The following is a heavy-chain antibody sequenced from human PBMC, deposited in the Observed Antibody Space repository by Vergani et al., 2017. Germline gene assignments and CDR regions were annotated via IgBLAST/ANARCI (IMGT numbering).Heavy chain of an antibody. CDR1: GFTFSSYD. Sequence: EVQLVESGGGLVQPGGSLRLSCAASGFTFSSYDMHWVRQATGKGLEWVSAIGTAGDTYYPGPVKGRFTISRENAKNSLYLQMNSLRAGDTAVYYCARGIGDYGTMGYSWYFDLWGRGTLVTVSS. D-gene: IGHD4-17*01. V-gene: IGHV3-13*01. CDR2: IGTAGDT. CDR3: ARGIGDYGTMGYSWYFDL. J-gene: IGHJ2*01.